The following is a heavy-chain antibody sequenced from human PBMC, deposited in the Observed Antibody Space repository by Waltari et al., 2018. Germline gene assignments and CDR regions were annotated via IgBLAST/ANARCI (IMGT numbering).Heavy chain of an antibody. Sequence: EVQLLESGGGLVQPGGSLRLSCEASGVTFSSYGMSWVRQAPGKGLEWVSVISDSGGTKYYADSVKGRFTISRDNSKNTLQMQMNSPTAEDTAVYYCVKGALSAKKFDGWGQGILVTVSS. CDR3: VKGALSAKKFDG. D-gene: IGHD6-19*01. V-gene: IGHV3-23*01. J-gene: IGHJ4*02. CDR1: GVTFSSYG. CDR2: ISDSGGTK.